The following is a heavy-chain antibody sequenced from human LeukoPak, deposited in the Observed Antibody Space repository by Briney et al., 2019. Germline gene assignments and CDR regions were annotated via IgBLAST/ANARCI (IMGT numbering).Heavy chain of an antibody. CDR3: ARVDTATSYYYYGLDV. CDR2: IYTSGST. J-gene: IGHJ6*02. CDR1: GGSISRSY. Sequence: PSETLSLTCTVPGGSISRSYWSWIRQPAGKGLEWIGRIYTSGSTNYNPSLKSRVTMSVDTSKNQFSLKLSSVTAADTAVYYCARVDTATSYYYYGLDVWGQGTTVTVSS. V-gene: IGHV4-4*07. D-gene: IGHD5-18*01.